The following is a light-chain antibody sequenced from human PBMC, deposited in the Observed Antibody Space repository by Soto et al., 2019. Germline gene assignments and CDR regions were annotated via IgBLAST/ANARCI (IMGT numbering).Light chain of an antibody. Sequence: QSVLTQPASVSGSPGQSITISCTGSSSDIGRYDYVSWYQQLPGKAPKLIIYRVINRPSGISDRFSGSKSGNSASLSISGLQPEDEASYFCGSYTSATTWVFGRGTQLTVL. CDR1: SSDIGRYDY. J-gene: IGLJ3*02. V-gene: IGLV2-14*03. CDR2: RVI. CDR3: GSYTSATTWV.